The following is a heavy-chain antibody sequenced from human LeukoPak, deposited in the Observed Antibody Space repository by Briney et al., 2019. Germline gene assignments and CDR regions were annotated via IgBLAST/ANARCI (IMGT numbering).Heavy chain of an antibody. CDR2: ISAYNGNT. D-gene: IGHD6-19*01. J-gene: IGHJ3*02. V-gene: IGHV1-18*01. CDR1: GYTFTSYG. CDR3: ARDADSSGWHDAFDI. Sequence: ASVKVSCKASGYTFTSYGISWVRQAPGRGLEWMGWISAYNGNTNYAQKLQGRVTMTTDTSTSTAYMELRSLRSDDTAVYYCARDADSSGWHDAFDIWGQGTMVTVSS.